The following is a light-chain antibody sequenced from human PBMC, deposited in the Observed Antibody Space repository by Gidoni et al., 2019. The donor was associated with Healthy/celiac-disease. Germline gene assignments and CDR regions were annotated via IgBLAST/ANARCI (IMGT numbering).Light chain of an antibody. V-gene: IGLV2-14*03. CDR3: SSYTSSSTEV. J-gene: IGLJ3*02. CDR2: DVS. CDR1: SSDVGGYNY. Sequence: QSALPQPASVSGSPGQSITISCTGTSSDVGGYNYVSWYQQHPGKAPKLMLYDVSNRPSGVSNRFSGSKSGNTASLTISGLQAEDEADYYCSSYTSSSTEVFGGGTKLTVL.